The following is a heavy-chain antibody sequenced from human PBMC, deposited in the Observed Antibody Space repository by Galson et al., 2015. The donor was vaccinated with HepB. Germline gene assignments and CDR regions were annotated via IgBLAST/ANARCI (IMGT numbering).Heavy chain of an antibody. J-gene: IGHJ4*01. CDR1: GFTFTNFA. Sequence: SLRLACAASGFTFTNFAMSWVRQAPGKGLEWVSGVRGSADTTYHADSVKGRFTISRDNSKNALYLQMNSLRAEDTAVYYCARGSRWLVQRSYLDYWGHGTLVTVSS. CDR3: ARGSRWLVQRSYLDY. V-gene: IGHV3-23*01. CDR2: VRGSADTT. D-gene: IGHD6-19*01.